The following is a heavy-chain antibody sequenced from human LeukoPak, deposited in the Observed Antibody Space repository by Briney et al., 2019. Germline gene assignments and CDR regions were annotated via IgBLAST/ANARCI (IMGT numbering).Heavy chain of an antibody. V-gene: IGHV4-39*07. J-gene: IGHJ6*03. CDR3: ARLRDYYYNYMDV. Sequence: SETLSLTCTVSGGSISSSGYYWGWIRQPPGKGLEWIGSIYYSGTTYYNPSLKSRVTISVDTSKNQLSLKLSSVTAADTAAYYCARLRDYYYNYMDVWGKGTTVTVSS. CDR2: IYYSGTT. CDR1: GGSISSSGYY.